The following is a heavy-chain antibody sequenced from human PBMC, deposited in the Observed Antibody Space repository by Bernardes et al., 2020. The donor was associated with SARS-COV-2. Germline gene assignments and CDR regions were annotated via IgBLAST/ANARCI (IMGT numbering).Heavy chain of an antibody. J-gene: IGHJ6*02. V-gene: IGHV3-53*01. Sequence: GGSLRLSCAASGFTVSSNYMTWVRQAPGKGLEWVSVIYSGGSTYYADSVKGRFTISRDNSKNTLYLQINSLRAEDTAVYYCARDLSDYGMDVWGQGTTVTFSS. D-gene: IGHD3-3*02. CDR1: GFTVSSNY. CDR3: ARDLSDYGMDV. CDR2: IYSGGST.